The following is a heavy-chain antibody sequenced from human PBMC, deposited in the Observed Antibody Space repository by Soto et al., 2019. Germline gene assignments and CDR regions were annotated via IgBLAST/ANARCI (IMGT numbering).Heavy chain of an antibody. CDR1: GFIFSRHG. D-gene: IGHD3-3*01. V-gene: IGHV3-30*18. CDR3: AKDRGSYDIWSGTQRYYAMDV. J-gene: IGHJ6*02. Sequence: QGQLVESGGGVVQPGTSLRLSCAASGFIFSRHGMHLVRQAPGKGLEWVAFTSYDGSNTYYADSVKGRFTISRDNPKNTLFLQMNSLSPNDTALYFCAKDRGSYDIWSGTQRYYAMDVWGQGATVTVSS. CDR2: TSYDGSNT.